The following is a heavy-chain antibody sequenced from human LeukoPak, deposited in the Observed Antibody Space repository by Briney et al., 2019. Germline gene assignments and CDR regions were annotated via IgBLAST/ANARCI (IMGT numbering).Heavy chain of an antibody. CDR1: GGSFSGYY. CDR3: ARGPPSVVPAASGRDAFDI. Sequence: SETLSLTCAVYGGSFSGYYWSWIRQPPGKGLAWIGEINHSGSTNYNPSLKSRVTISVDTSKNQFSLKLSSVTAADTAVYYCARGPPSVVPAASGRDAFDIWGQGTMVTVSS. CDR2: INHSGST. D-gene: IGHD2-2*01. V-gene: IGHV4-34*01. J-gene: IGHJ3*02.